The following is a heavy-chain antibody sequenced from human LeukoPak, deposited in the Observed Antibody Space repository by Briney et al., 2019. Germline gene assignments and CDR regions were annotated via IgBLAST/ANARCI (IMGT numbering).Heavy chain of an antibody. V-gene: IGHV1-69*05. D-gene: IGHD6-13*01. CDR1: GGTFSSYA. CDR3: ASRGRAAAGYNWFDP. J-gene: IGHJ5*02. Sequence: GASVTVSCTASGGTFSSYAISWVRQAPGQGLEWMGGIIPIFGTANHAQKFQGRVTITTDESTSTAYMELSSLRSEDTAVYYCASRGRAAAGYNWFDPWGQGTLVTVSS. CDR2: IIPIFGTA.